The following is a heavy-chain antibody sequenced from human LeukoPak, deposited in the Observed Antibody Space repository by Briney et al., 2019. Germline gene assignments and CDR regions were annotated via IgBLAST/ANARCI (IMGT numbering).Heavy chain of an antibody. CDR2: ISSSSSYI. J-gene: IGHJ3*02. D-gene: IGHD1-1*01. Sequence: GGSLRLSCAASGFTFSSYSMNWVRRAPGKGLEWVSSISSSSSYIYYADSVKGRFTISRDNAKDSLYLQMNSLRAEDTALYYCARGMYPGDAFDIWGQGTMVTVSS. CDR1: GFTFSSYS. CDR3: ARGMYPGDAFDI. V-gene: IGHV3-21*04.